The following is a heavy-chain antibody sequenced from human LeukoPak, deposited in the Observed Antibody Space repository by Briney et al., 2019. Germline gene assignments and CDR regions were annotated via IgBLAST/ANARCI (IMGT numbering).Heavy chain of an antibody. D-gene: IGHD2-21*01. CDR2: VRYDGINK. Sequence: GRSLRLSCAASGFTFSSYAMHWVRQAPGKGLEWVAFVRYDGINKYYADSVKGRFTISSDNSINTLYLQMNSLRAEDTAVYYCARVMWSDNGRGNNWFDPWGQGTLVTVSS. CDR1: GFTFSSYA. J-gene: IGHJ5*02. CDR3: ARVMWSDNGRGNNWFDP. V-gene: IGHV3-30*04.